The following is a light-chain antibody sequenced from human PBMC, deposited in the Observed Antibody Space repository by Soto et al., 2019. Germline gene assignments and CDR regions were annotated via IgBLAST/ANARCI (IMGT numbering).Light chain of an antibody. CDR1: QSIDTR. Sequence: DIQMTQSPSTLSASVGDRVTVTCRASQSIDTRLEWYPQKQGKAPKVXIYDASSLQSGVLSLFTGRGAGTEFTLTISSLQSDDFATSYCQQYDTFSRTFGQGTKVDIK. J-gene: IGKJ1*01. CDR2: DAS. CDR3: QQYDTFSRT. V-gene: IGKV1-5*01.